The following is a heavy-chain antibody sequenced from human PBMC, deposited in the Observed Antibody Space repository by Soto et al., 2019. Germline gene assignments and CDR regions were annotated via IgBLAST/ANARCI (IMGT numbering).Heavy chain of an antibody. CDR2: VNPSGGHT. J-gene: IGHJ4*02. Sequence: QVQLVQSGAEVKKPGASVKVSCKASGDTFTDYYIHWVRQAPGQGLEWMGTVNPSGGHTTYAQHFLGRMTMTRDTSPSTLYMDLTSLPSEDTAVYYCARGGHVVVVTAALDYWGQGTLVTVSS. V-gene: IGHV1-46*01. D-gene: IGHD2-21*02. CDR3: ARGGHVVVVTAALDY. CDR1: GDTFTDYY.